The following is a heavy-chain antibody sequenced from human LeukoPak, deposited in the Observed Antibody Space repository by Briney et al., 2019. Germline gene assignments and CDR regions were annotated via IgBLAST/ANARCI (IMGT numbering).Heavy chain of an antibody. CDR3: ARDSSGWFPDY. J-gene: IGHJ4*02. D-gene: IGHD6-19*01. Sequence: ASVKVSCKASGYTFTSYGISWVRQAPGQALEWMGWISAYNGNTNYAQKLQGRVTMTTDTSTSTAYVELRSLRSDDTAVYYCARDSSGWFPDYWGQGTLVTVSS. V-gene: IGHV1-18*04. CDR1: GYTFTSYG. CDR2: ISAYNGNT.